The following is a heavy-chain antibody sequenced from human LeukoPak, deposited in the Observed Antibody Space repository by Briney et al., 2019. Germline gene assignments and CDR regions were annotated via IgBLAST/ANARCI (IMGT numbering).Heavy chain of an antibody. CDR2: INHSGST. Sequence: PSETLSLTCALYGGSFRGYYWSWIRQPPGKGLEWSGEINHSGSTNYNPSLKSRVTISVDTSKNQFSLKLSSVTAADTAVYYCARPDEYSSSSGYYFDYWGQGTLVTVSS. V-gene: IGHV4-34*01. CDR3: ARPDEYSSSSGYYFDY. D-gene: IGHD6-6*01. J-gene: IGHJ4*02. CDR1: GGSFRGYY.